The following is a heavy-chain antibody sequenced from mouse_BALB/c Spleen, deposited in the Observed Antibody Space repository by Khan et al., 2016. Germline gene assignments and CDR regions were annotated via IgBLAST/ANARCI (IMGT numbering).Heavy chain of an antibody. CDR2: IDPANGNT. Sequence: VQLQQSGAELVKPGASVKLSCTASGFNIKDTYMHWVKQRPEQGLEWIGRIDPANGNTKYDPKFQGKATITADTSSNTAYLPLSSLTSEDTAVYYCARRAIYYDYDGGAWFAYWGQGILVTVAA. CDR1: GFNIKDTY. D-gene: IGHD2-4*01. J-gene: IGHJ3*01. V-gene: IGHV14-3*02. CDR3: ARRAIYYDYDGGAWFAY.